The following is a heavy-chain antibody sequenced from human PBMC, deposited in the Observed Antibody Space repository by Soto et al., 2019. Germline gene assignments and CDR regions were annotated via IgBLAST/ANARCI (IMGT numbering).Heavy chain of an antibody. CDR2: IRGSGGTT. D-gene: IGHD2-21*02. CDR3: AKYAGDCYFNACRHFDY. Sequence: GGSLRLSCAAFGFTFSSYAMSWVRQAPGKGLEWVSTIRGSGGTTYHADSVKGRFTISRDNSKNTLYLEMNSLRAEDTAVYYCAKYAGDCYFNACRHFDYWGQGTLVTVSS. V-gene: IGHV3-23*01. J-gene: IGHJ4*02. CDR1: GFTFSSYA.